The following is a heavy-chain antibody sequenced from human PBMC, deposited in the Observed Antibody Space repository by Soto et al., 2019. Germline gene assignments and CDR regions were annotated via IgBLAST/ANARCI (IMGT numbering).Heavy chain of an antibody. Sequence: QVQLVESGGGVGQPGRSLRVSCAASGFTFSSYSMHWVRQAPGKGLERVAVISYDGSNKYYADSVKGRFTISRDNSENTLYLQMNSLRTEDTAVYYCARGLQGGSQRGYFDNWGQGTLVTVSS. V-gene: IGHV3-30-3*01. D-gene: IGHD1-26*01. CDR1: GFTFSSYS. J-gene: IGHJ4*02. CDR2: ISYDGSNK. CDR3: ARGLQGGSQRGYFDN.